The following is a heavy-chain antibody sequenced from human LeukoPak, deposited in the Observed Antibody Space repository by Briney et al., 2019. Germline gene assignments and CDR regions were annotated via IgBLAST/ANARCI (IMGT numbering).Heavy chain of an antibody. CDR2: ISGGGGNT. J-gene: IGHJ4*02. D-gene: IGHD3-22*01. CDR1: GFIFSSFA. Sequence: PGGSLRLSCAASGFIFSSFAMSWVRQAPGEGLEWVSAISGGGGNTYYADSVKGRFTISRDNSKNTLYLQMSSLRAEDTAVYYCAKTYYYDSSNYPPMDYWGQGTLVTVSS. CDR3: AKTYYYDSSNYPPMDY. V-gene: IGHV3-23*01.